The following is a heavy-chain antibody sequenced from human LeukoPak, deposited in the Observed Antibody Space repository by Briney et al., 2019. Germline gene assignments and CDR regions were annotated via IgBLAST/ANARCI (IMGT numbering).Heavy chain of an antibody. J-gene: IGHJ4*02. CDR2: IKEDGSDK. CDR3: ARDAGAGFDY. V-gene: IGHV3-7*01. Sequence: PGGSLRLSCAASGFTFRSHWMTWVRQAPGKGLEWVANIKEDGSDKYYVDSVKGRFTISKDNTKNSVYLQMKSLRAEDTAVYYCARDAGAGFDYWGQGTLVTVSS. D-gene: IGHD3-10*01. CDR1: GFTFRSHW.